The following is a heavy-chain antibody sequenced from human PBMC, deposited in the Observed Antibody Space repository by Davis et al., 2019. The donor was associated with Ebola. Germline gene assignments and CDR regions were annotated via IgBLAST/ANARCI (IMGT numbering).Heavy chain of an antibody. D-gene: IGHD3-10*01. CDR2: ISSSSSTI. J-gene: IGHJ6*02. Sequence: GESLKISCAASGFTFSSYSMNWVRQAPGKGLEWVSYISSSSSTIYYADSVKGRFTISRDNSKNTLYLQMNSLRAEDTAVYYCARARGQYYYYGMDVWGQGTTVTVSS. CDR1: GFTFSSYS. V-gene: IGHV3-48*01. CDR3: ARARGQYYYYGMDV.